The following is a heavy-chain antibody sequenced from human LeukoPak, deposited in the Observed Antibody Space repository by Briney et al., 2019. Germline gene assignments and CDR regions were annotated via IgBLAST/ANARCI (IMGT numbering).Heavy chain of an antibody. V-gene: IGHV1-8*01. D-gene: IGHD3-9*01. CDR3: ARAKGYFDWSQKANDAFDI. J-gene: IGHJ3*02. CDR1: GYTFTSYD. Sequence: VASVKVSCKASGYTFTSYDINWVRQATGQGLEWMGWMNPNSGNTGYAQKFQGRVTITADESTSTAYMELSSLRSEDTAVYYCARAKGYFDWSQKANDAFDIWGQGTMVTVSS. CDR2: MNPNSGNT.